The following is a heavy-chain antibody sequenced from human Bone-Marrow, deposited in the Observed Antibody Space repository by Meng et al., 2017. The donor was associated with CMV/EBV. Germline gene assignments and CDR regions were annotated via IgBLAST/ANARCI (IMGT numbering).Heavy chain of an antibody. CDR3: ASDIRELDYYYGMEI. CDR1: GFTFSSYR. V-gene: IGHV3-21*01. D-gene: IGHD1-7*01. CDR2: ISSTSDYI. Sequence: GGSLRLSCAAFGFTFSSYRMNWVRQAPGKGLEWVSYISSTSDYIGYADSVKGRFTISRDNATNSLPLQNNSLRVEDTAVYYCASDIRELDYYYGMEIWGQGTTVTVSS. J-gene: IGHJ6*02.